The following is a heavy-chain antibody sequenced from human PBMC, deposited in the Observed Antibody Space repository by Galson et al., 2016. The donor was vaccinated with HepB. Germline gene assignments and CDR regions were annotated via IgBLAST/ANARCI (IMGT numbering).Heavy chain of an antibody. Sequence: SLRLSCAASGFIFSNYAMSWVRQVPGKGLEWVSAISGSGGSTHYADSVKGPFTISRDNSKNTLYLQMNSLRAEDTAVYYCAKAVTRNTIFGVVTGKEGAHYGMDVWGQGTTVTVSS. CDR2: ISGSGGST. J-gene: IGHJ6*02. V-gene: IGHV3-23*01. CDR3: AKAVTRNTIFGVVTGKEGAHYGMDV. D-gene: IGHD3-3*01. CDR1: GFIFSNYA.